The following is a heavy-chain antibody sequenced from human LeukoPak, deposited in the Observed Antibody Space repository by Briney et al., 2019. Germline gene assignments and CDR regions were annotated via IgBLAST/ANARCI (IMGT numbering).Heavy chain of an antibody. CDR2: INRDGSET. CDR3: ARDFSLTRLERPFDN. J-gene: IGHJ4*02. CDR1: GFTFSSFW. D-gene: IGHD1-1*01. V-gene: IGHV3-7*01. Sequence: PGGSLRLSCAASGFTFSSFWMTWVRQAPGKGLEWVANINRDGSETYYVDSVKGRFTISRDNAKNSLYLQMNSLRPEDTAVYYCARDFSLTRLERPFDNWGQGILVTVSS.